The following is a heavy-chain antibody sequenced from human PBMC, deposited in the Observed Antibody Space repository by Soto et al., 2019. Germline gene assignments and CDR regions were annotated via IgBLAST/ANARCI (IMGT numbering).Heavy chain of an antibody. CDR2: IDGGKT. J-gene: IGHJ4*02. CDR3: TTNAAAKVGTLSY. CDR1: GFTFNNGR. D-gene: IGHD1-26*01. Sequence: GGSLRLSCAASGFTFNNGRMWWVRQAPGKGLDWVGRIDGGKTDFAAPVEGRFTLSRDDSRNPLFLQMNSLKTEDTGVYYCTTNAAAKVGTLSYWGQGTLVTVSS. V-gene: IGHV3-15*01.